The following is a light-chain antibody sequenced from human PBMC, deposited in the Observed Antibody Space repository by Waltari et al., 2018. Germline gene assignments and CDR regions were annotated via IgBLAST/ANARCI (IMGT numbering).Light chain of an antibody. V-gene: IGKV3-20*01. Sequence: SCRASRGISRYLAWYQQKPGQAPRLLIYAASSRATGIPDRFSGSGSGTDFSLTISRLEPEDFAVYYCQNHERLPAMFGQGTKVEIK. J-gene: IGKJ1*01. CDR2: AAS. CDR3: QNHERLPAM. CDR1: RGISRY.